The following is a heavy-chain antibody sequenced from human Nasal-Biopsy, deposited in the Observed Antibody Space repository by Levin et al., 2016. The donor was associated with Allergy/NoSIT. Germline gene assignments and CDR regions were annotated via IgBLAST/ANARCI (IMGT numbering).Heavy chain of an antibody. V-gene: IGHV4-61*01. D-gene: IGHD1-7*01. CDR3: AGGSPNFDFHF. CDR2: IYYTMKT. Sequence: SETLSLTCAVSGDSVNSQKYYWSWIRQSPVKGLEWMGYIYYTMKTSYNPSLRGRLTLSLDKSRNQFSLSLASVTAADTAVYFCAGGSPNFDFHFWGQGTLAAAST. CDR1: GDSVNSQKYY. J-gene: IGHJ4*02.